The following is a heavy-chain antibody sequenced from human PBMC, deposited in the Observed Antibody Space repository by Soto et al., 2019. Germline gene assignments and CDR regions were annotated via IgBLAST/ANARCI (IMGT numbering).Heavy chain of an antibody. CDR3: TRVFVVVVAATDLYYYYGMDV. D-gene: IGHD2-15*01. V-gene: IGHV3-49*03. CDR1: GFTFGDYA. J-gene: IGHJ6*02. Sequence: GGSLRLSCTASGFTFGDYAMSWFRQAPGKGLEWVGFIRSKAYGGTTEYAASVKGRFTISRDDSKSIAYLQMNSLKTEDTAVYYCTRVFVVVVAATDLYYYYGMDVWGQGTTVTVSS. CDR2: IRSKAYGGTT.